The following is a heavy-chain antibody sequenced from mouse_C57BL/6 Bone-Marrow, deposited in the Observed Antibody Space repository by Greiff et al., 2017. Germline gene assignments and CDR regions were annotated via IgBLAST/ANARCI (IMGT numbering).Heavy chain of an antibody. CDR2: IDPETGGT. Sequence: QVQLKQSGAELVRPGASVTLSCKASGYTFTDYEMHWVKQTPVHGLEWIGAIDPETGGTAYNQKFKGKAILTADKSSSTAYMELRSLTSEDSAVYYCASNYYGSSPLYAMDYWGQGTSVTGSS. V-gene: IGHV1-15*01. CDR3: ASNYYGSSPLYAMDY. CDR1: GYTFTDYE. D-gene: IGHD1-1*01. J-gene: IGHJ4*01.